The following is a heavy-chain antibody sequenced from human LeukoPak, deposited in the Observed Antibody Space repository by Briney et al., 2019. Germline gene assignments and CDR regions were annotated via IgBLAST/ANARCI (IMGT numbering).Heavy chain of an antibody. Sequence: SETLSLTCTVSGGSISSSSYYWGRIRPPPGLGLVWIGSIYYSGSTYPTPYLKSRVTISVDTSKNQFSLKLSFVTAADTAVYYCASVERGYYGSGSYFDYWGQGTLVTVSS. CDR3: ASVERGYYGSGSYFDY. D-gene: IGHD3-10*01. V-gene: IGHV4-39*01. CDR2: IYYSGST. J-gene: IGHJ4*02. CDR1: GGSISSSSYY.